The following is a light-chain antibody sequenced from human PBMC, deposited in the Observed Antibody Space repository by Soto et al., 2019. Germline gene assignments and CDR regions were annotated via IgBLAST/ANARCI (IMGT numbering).Light chain of an antibody. Sequence: DIQMTQSPSSLAASVGDRVTIICRASQSGSTRLAWYQQTPGKAPNVLIYDASSWAGGVPSSFTGSASGTEFPLTINRLQPDDFATYYCQQYSVYWTFGQGTKVDIK. V-gene: IGKV1-5*02. CDR2: DAS. CDR3: QQYSVYWT. J-gene: IGKJ1*01. CDR1: QSGSTR.